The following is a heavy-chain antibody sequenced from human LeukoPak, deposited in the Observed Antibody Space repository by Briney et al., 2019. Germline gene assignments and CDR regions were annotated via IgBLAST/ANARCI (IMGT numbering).Heavy chain of an antibody. CDR3: ARVLRYYGSGSYYNVAQNWFDP. Sequence: SETLSLTCAVYGGSFSGYYWSWIRQPPGKGLEWIGEINHSGSTNYNPPLKSRVTISVDTSKNQFSLKLSSVTAADTAVYYCARVLRYYGSGSYYNVAQNWFDPWGQGTLVTVSS. J-gene: IGHJ5*02. CDR1: GGSFSGYY. V-gene: IGHV4-34*01. CDR2: INHSGST. D-gene: IGHD3-10*01.